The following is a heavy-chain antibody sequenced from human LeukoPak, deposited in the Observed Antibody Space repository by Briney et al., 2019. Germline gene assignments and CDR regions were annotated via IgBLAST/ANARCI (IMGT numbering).Heavy chain of an antibody. D-gene: IGHD4-17*01. Sequence: PSETLSLTCAVYGVSFSGYYWSWIRQPPRKGLEWIGEINHSGSTNYNPSLKSRVTISVDTSKNQFSLKLSSVTAADTAVYYCARGMTTVTSDYWGQGTLVTVSS. CDR2: INHSGST. CDR1: GVSFSGYY. V-gene: IGHV4-34*01. CDR3: ARGMTTVTSDY. J-gene: IGHJ4*02.